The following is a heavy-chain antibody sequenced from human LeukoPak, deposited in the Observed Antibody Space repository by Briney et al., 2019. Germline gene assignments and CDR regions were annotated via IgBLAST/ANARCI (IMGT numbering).Heavy chain of an antibody. Sequence: PGGSLRLSCAASGFTFSSYWMHWVRQAPGKGLVWVSRNNSDGSSTSYADSVKGRFTISRDNAKNTLYLQMNSLRAEDTAVYYCAREGRMITFGGVIGDYFDYWGQGTLVTVSS. CDR2: NNSDGSST. D-gene: IGHD3-16*02. CDR1: GFTFSSYW. CDR3: AREGRMITFGGVIGDYFDY. V-gene: IGHV3-74*01. J-gene: IGHJ4*02.